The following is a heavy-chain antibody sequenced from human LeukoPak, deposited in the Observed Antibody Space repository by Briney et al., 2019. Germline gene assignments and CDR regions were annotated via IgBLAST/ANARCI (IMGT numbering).Heavy chain of an antibody. CDR2: IYYSGST. J-gene: IGHJ3*02. V-gene: IGHV4-59*01. CDR1: GGSISSYY. Sequence: SETLSLTCTVSGGSISSYYWSWIRQPPGKGLEWIGYIYYSGSTNYNPSLKSRVTISVDTSKNQFSLKLSSVTAADTAVYYCARGSRETYYYDSNPDDVPPRIWGQGTMVTVSS. D-gene: IGHD3-22*01. CDR3: ARGSRETYYYDSNPDDVPPRI.